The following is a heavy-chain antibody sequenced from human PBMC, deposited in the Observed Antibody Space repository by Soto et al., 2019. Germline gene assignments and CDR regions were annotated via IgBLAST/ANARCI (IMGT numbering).Heavy chain of an antibody. CDR1: GFTFDDYA. CDR2: ISWHSGSI. J-gene: IGHJ6*02. CDR3: AKDLRDCSRTSWYYYDGLEV. V-gene: IGHV3-9*01. D-gene: IGHD2-2*01. Sequence: GGSLRLSCAASGFTFDDYAMHWVRQAPGKGLEWVSGISWHSGSIGYAVSVKGRFTISRDNAKNSLYLQMNSLRAEDAALYYCAKDLRDCSRTSWYYYDGLEVWGQGTKVTVSS.